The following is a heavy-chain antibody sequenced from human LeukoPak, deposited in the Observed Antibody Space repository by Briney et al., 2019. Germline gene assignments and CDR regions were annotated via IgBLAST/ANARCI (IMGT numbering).Heavy chain of an antibody. CDR3: ARDIVWLQMEY. D-gene: IGHD5-24*01. J-gene: IGHJ4*02. CDR1: GFTFSGFG. V-gene: IGHV3-33*01. Sequence: GGSLRLSCAASGFTFSGFGMHWVRQAPSKGLEWVALIWFDGNNKFYGDSVKGRFTISRDNARNSLYLQMSSLRVDDTAVYYCARDIVWLQMEYWGQGTLVSVSS. CDR2: IWFDGNNK.